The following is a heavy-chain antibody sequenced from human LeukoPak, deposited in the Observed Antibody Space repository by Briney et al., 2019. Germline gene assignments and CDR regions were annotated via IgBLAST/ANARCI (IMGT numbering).Heavy chain of an antibody. J-gene: IGHJ4*02. CDR1: GFTFSSTA. CDR2: ISSPSDTI. D-gene: IGHD6-19*01. Sequence: GGSLRLSCVGSGFTFSSTAMSWVRQAPNKGLEWVSAISSPSDTIYYADSVKGRFTISRDNSKNTLYLQMNSLRAEDTAVYYCAKGSVAGFFDYWGQGTLVTVSS. V-gene: IGHV3-23*01. CDR3: AKGSVAGFFDY.